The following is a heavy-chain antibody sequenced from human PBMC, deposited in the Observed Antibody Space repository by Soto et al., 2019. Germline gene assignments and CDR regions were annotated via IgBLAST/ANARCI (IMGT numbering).Heavy chain of an antibody. CDR3: ARQRTSVVTQAYFDV. CDR1: GDSISSRSYY. D-gene: IGHD2-21*02. J-gene: IGHJ4*02. Sequence: PSETLSLTCTVTGDSISSRSYYWGWIRQPPGKGLEWIGSIYYSWSTYNNPSLRSRVSMSIDTSKDQFSLKLKSVTAADTALYFCARQRTSVVTQAYFDVWRPGSLVTVPQ. CDR2: IYYSWST. V-gene: IGHV4-39*01.